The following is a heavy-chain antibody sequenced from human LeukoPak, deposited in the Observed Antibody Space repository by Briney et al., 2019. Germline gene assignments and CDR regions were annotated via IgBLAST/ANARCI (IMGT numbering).Heavy chain of an antibody. J-gene: IGHJ4*02. D-gene: IGHD2-8*01. CDR3: ASTNCNNGVCYNFDY. Sequence: ASVKVSCEASGYTFTGYYIHWVRQAPGQGLEWMGWINPNSGGTNYAQKFQGRVTMTKDTSISTAYMELRRLRSDDTAVYYCASTNCNNGVCYNFDYWGQGTLVTVSS. V-gene: IGHV1-2*02. CDR2: INPNSGGT. CDR1: GYTFTGYY.